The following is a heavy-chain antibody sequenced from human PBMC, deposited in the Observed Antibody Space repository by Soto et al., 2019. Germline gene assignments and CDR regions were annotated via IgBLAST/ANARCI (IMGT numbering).Heavy chain of an antibody. Sequence: KLVETGGGLIQPGTSLTLSCAASGLSVSRNYMTWVRQAPGKGLEWVSFVYSGGATFYADSVKGRFILSRDDSQNTMYLQMNNLRAEDTAVYYCARVPGRLWGRGTLVTVAS. J-gene: IGHJ4*02. CDR2: VYSGGAT. D-gene: IGHD3-10*01. V-gene: IGHV3-53*02. CDR3: ARVPGRL. CDR1: GLSVSRNY.